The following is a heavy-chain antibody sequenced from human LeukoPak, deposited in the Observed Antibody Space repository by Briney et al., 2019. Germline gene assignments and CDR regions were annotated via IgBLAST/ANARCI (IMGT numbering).Heavy chain of an antibody. CDR1: GFTVSSNY. V-gene: IGHV3-53*01. Sequence: GSLRLSCAASGFTVSSNYMNWVRQAPGKGLEWVSVIYSDGSTYYADFVKGRFTISRDNAKNSLYLQMDSLRVEDTAVYYCARDPYSGSYGPYYYYYMDVWGKGTTVTISS. CDR2: IYSDGST. D-gene: IGHD1-26*01. J-gene: IGHJ6*03. CDR3: ARDPYSGSYGPYYYYYMDV.